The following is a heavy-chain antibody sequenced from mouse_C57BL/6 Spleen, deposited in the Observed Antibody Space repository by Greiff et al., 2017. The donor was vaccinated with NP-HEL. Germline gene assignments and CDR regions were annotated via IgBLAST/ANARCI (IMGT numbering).Heavy chain of an antibody. V-gene: IGHV1-5*01. CDR1: GYTFTSYW. Sequence: VQLQQSGTVLARPGASVKMSCKTSGYTFTSYWMHWVKQRPGQGLEWIGAIYPGNSDTSYNQKFKGKAKLTAVTSASTAYMELSSLTNEDSAVYYCTRWTTVVEDAMDYWGQGTSVTVSS. CDR2: IYPGNSDT. CDR3: TRWTTVVEDAMDY. J-gene: IGHJ4*01. D-gene: IGHD1-1*01.